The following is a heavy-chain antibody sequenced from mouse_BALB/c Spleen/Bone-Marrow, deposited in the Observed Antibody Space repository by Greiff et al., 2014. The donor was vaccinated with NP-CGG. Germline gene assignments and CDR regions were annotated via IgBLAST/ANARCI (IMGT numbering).Heavy chain of an antibody. CDR2: IHPNSGNT. Sequence: QVQLQQSGSVLVRPGTSVKLSCKASGYTFTSSWIHWARQRPGQGLEWIGEIHPNSGNTNYNEKFKGKATLTIDTSSSTAYVDLSSLTSENSAVYYCARHQRYAYYFDYWGQGTTLTVSS. D-gene: IGHD2-14*01. J-gene: IGHJ2*01. CDR3: ARHQRYAYYFDY. CDR1: GYTFTSSW. V-gene: IGHV1S130*01.